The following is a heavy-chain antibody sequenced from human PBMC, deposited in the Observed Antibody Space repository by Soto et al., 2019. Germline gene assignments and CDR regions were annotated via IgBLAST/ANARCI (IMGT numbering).Heavy chain of an antibody. J-gene: IGHJ4*02. Sequence: GGSLRLFCLASEFTFSSYEMNWVRQGPGKGLEWVSYISSSGTTIYYTASVKGRFTISRDNAKKSLYLQMNSLRAEDTAVYYCVRFGGAAAGPGDYWGQGTLVTVSS. D-gene: IGHD6-13*01. CDR1: EFTFSSYE. CDR3: VRFGGAAAGPGDY. V-gene: IGHV3-48*03. CDR2: ISSSGTTI.